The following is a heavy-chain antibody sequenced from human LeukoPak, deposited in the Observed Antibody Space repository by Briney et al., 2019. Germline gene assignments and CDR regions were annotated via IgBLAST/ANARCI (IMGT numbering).Heavy chain of an antibody. CDR2: TSSDGSHK. CDR1: GFTFTTYA. J-gene: IGHJ2*01. CDR3: ARRSEDYWYFDL. V-gene: IGHV3-30*19. Sequence: GRSLRLSCAASGFTFTTYAMNWLRQAPGKGLEWVAVTSSDGSHKYYADSVRGRFTISRDNSKNTLYLQMNSLRPEDTAVYYCARRSEDYWYFDLWGRGTLATVSS.